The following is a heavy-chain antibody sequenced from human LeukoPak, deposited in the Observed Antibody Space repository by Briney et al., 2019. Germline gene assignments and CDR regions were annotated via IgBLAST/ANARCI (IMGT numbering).Heavy chain of an antibody. Sequence: GESLQISCKISGYILTNNWIGWVRQVPGKGLEWMGLIYPGNSDTKYSPSFQGQVTFSVDKSISTAYLHWSSLKASDTAMYYCARIGGSYGYSYNWFDPWGQGTLVTVSS. CDR3: ARIGGSYGYSYNWFDP. CDR2: IYPGNSDT. V-gene: IGHV5-51*01. J-gene: IGHJ5*02. D-gene: IGHD5-18*01. CDR1: GYILTNNW.